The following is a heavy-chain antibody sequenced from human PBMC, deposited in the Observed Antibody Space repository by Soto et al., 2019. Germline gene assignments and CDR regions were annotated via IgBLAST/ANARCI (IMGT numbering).Heavy chain of an antibody. V-gene: IGHV4-4*02. CDR2: IYPSRST. CDR3: ARGGDVVVPTALYD. CDR1: AGSINSSNC. J-gene: IGHJ4*02. D-gene: IGHD2-2*01. Sequence: VQLQESGPGLVKPSGTLSLTCAVSAGSINSSNCWSWVRQPPGKGLEWIGEIYPSRSTNYNPSLKSRVTKSEDKSNNQIPLNLSSMTAADTCVYDCARGGDVVVPTALYDWGQGTLVTVSS.